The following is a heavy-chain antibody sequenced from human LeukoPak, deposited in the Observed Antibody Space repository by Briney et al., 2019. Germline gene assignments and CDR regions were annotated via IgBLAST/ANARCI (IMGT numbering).Heavy chain of an antibody. V-gene: IGHV4-59*01. D-gene: IGHD2-15*01. CDR2: IHYSGTT. J-gene: IGHJ4*02. CDR1: GGSISTYF. CDR3: ARDGGTRGWFYFDY. Sequence: SETLSLTCTVSGGSISTYFWSWIRQPPGKGLEWIGYIHYSGTTKYNPSLKSRVAISVDTSKNQFSLMLTSLTAADTAVYYWARDGGTRGWFYFDYGGRETLVTVSP.